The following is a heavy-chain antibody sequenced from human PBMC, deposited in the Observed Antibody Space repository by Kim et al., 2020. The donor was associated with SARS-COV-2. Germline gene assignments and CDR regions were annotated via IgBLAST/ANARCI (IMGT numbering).Heavy chain of an antibody. V-gene: IGHV4-31*03. Sequence: SETLSLTCTVSGDSISSGAYYWNWIRQHPGKGLEWIGNIYWSGSTDYNPSLKSRAIISADTSKNQFSLKLNSVTAADTAVYYCTRDRGYWGQGILVTVSS. CDR3: TRDRGY. CDR1: GDSISSGAYY. J-gene: IGHJ4*02. CDR2: IYWSGST.